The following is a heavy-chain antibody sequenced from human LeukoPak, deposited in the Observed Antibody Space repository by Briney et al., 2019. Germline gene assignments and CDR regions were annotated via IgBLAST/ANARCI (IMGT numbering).Heavy chain of an antibody. CDR3: ARSPATCYDFWSGSLDV. CDR2: IKQEGSEK. D-gene: IGHD3-3*01. J-gene: IGHJ6*04. V-gene: IGHV3-7*01. Sequence: GGSLRLSCAASGFTFSSYWMSWVRQAPGKGLEWVTNIKQEGSEKCYVDSVKGRFTISRDNAKNSLYLQMNSLRAEDTAVYYCARSPATCYDFWSGSLDVWGNGTTVTVSS. CDR1: GFTFSSYW.